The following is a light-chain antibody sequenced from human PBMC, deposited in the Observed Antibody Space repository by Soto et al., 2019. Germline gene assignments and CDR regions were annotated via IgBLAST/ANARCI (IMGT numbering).Light chain of an antibody. CDR2: RGS. CDR3: QDYGTSAPWT. Sequence: VLTQSPGTLSLSPGERATLSCRDSQNIRGNELAWYRQKPGQPPRLLIYRGSSRAPGIPDRFSGRGSGTEFTLTISRLEPEDFAVYYCQDYGTSAPWTFGQGTKVEIK. CDR1: QNIRGNE. J-gene: IGKJ1*01. V-gene: IGKV3-20*01.